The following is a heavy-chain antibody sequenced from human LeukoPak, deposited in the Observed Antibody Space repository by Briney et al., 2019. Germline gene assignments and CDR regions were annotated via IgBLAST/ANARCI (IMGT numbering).Heavy chain of an antibody. V-gene: IGHV3-7*01. Sequence: PGGSLRLSCAASGFTFSSYWKSWVRQAPGKGLEWVANIKQDGSEKYYVDSVKGRFTISRDNAKNSLYLQMNSLRAEDTAVYYCARGHGDYDYWGQGTLVTVSS. CDR1: GFTFSSYW. D-gene: IGHD4-17*01. J-gene: IGHJ4*02. CDR2: IKQDGSEK. CDR3: ARGHGDYDY.